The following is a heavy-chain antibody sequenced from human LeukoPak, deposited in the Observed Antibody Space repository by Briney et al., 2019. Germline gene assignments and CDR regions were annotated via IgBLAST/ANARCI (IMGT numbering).Heavy chain of an antibody. J-gene: IGHJ4*02. CDR3: ASRTPTNWGLDY. V-gene: IGHV3-53*01. CDR1: GFTVSDNY. D-gene: IGHD7-27*01. CDR2: IYSSGST. Sequence: GGSLRLSCAASGFTVSDNYMSWVRQAPGKGLEWVSVIYSSGSTYYADSVKGRFTISRDNSKNTLYLQMNSLRAEDTAVYYCASRTPTNWGLDYWGQGTLVTVSS.